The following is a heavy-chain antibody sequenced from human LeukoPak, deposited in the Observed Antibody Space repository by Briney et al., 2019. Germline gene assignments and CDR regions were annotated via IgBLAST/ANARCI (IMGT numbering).Heavy chain of an antibody. D-gene: IGHD3-10*01. CDR3: ARVMIYYGSGSYPYCMDV. Sequence: GSSVKVSCKASGGTFSSYAISWVRQAPGQGLEWMGWINPNSGGTNYAQKFQGRVTMTRDTSISTAYMELSRLRSDDTAVYYCARVMIYYGSGSYPYCMDVWGQGTTVTVSS. J-gene: IGHJ6*02. CDR2: INPNSGGT. V-gene: IGHV1-2*02. CDR1: GGTFSSYA.